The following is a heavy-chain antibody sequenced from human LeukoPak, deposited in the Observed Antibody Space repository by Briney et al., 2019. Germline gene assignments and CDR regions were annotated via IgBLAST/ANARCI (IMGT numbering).Heavy chain of an antibody. D-gene: IGHD3-10*01. J-gene: IGHJ4*02. Sequence: PGGSLRLSCAASGFTFSSYSMNWVRQAPGKGLEWVSSISSSSSYIYYADSVKGRLTISRDNAKNSLYLQMNSLRAEDTAVYYCAKDGEMVLWFGASFGYWGQGTLVTVSS. CDR1: GFTFSSYS. CDR2: ISSSSSYI. V-gene: IGHV3-21*04. CDR3: AKDGEMVLWFGASFGY.